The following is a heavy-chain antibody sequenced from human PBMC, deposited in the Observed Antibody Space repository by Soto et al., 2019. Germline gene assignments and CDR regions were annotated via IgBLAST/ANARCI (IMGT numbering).Heavy chain of an antibody. CDR2: ISYDGSSE. Sequence: GGSLRLSCAASGFTFSSFAMYWVRQAPDKGLEWVAGISYDGSSEYYAYSVKGRFTISRDNSKNTLYLQMNSLRAEDTAVYYCASGIGSPDTFDIWGQGTKVTVSS. CDR1: GFTFSSFA. D-gene: IGHD1-26*01. V-gene: IGHV3-30-3*01. J-gene: IGHJ3*02. CDR3: ASGIGSPDTFDI.